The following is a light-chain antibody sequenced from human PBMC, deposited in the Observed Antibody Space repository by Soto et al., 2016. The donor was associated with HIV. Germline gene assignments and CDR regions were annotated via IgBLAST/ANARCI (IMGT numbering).Light chain of an antibody. J-gene: IGKJ2*01. CDR1: QSISSF. CDR3: QQHNTYPVT. V-gene: IGKV1-39*01. CDR2: AAS. Sequence: DIQMTQSPSSLSASVGDRVTITCRASQSISSFLNWYQQKPGKAPNLLIYAASSLQSGVPSRFSGSGSGTDFTLTITSLQPEDFATYYCQQHNTYPVTFGQGTKLEIK.